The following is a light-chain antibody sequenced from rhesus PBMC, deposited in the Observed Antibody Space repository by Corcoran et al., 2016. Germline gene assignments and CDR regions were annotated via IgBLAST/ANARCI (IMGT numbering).Light chain of an antibody. CDR3: FSYTTSGSFI. J-gene: IGLJ1*01. CDR2: GVR. V-gene: IGLV2S7*01. Sequence: QSGPTQFPTMSGSPGQSVTISCTGTISDIGGYDYVSWFQHHPGKAPKLTIYGVRHRPSGVSDRFSGSKSGDTASLTISGLQAEDEADYYCFSYTTSGSFIFGSGTRLTVL. CDR1: ISDIGGYDY.